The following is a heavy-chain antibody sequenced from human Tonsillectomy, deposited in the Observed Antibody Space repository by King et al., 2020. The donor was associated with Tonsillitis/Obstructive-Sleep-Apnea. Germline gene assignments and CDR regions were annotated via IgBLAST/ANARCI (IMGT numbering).Heavy chain of an antibody. CDR1: GGSVSSAGYF. Sequence: QLQESGPGLVKPSQTLSLTCTVSGGSVSSAGYFWSWILQHPGNGLEWIGYMSHTGTTYYNPSLKSRVAISVDTSKNHFSLNLGSVSAADTAVYFCAGAFTPGLGDAFDIWGQGTMVTVSS. D-gene: IGHD7-27*01. J-gene: IGHJ3*02. V-gene: IGHV4-31*03. CDR2: MSHTGTT. CDR3: AGAFTPGLGDAFDI.